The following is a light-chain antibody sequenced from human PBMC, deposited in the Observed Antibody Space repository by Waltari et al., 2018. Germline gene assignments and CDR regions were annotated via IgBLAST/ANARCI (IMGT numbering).Light chain of an antibody. V-gene: IGLV2-14*01. CDR1: SSDVGGFNY. Sequence: QSALTQPASVSGSPGQSITISCTGTSSDVGGFNYVSWYQQHPGKAPKLIIYEVSNRPSGICPRFSGSKSGNTASLTISGLQAEDEADYYCISFTNTKTLVFGGGTKLTVL. CDR2: EVS. CDR3: ISFTNTKTLV. J-gene: IGLJ2*01.